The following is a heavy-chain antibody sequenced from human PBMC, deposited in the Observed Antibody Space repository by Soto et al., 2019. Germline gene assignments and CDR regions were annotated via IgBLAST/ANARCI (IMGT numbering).Heavy chain of an antibody. D-gene: IGHD4-4*01. Sequence: QLQLQESGPGLVKPSETLSLTCTVSGGSISSSSYYWGWIPQPPGKGLEWIGSIYYSGSTYYNPSLKSRVTISVDTSKNQFSLKLSSVTAADTAVYYCARGDYKHYYYGMDVWGQGTTVTVSS. CDR3: ARGDYKHYYYGMDV. V-gene: IGHV4-39*01. CDR1: GGSISSSSYY. CDR2: IYYSGST. J-gene: IGHJ6*02.